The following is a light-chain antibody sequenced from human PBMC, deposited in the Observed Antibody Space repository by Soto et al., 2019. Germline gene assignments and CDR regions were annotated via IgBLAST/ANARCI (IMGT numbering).Light chain of an antibody. CDR1: QSVSSF. J-gene: IGKJ1*01. Sequence: IVLTQSPATLSLSPGERATLSCRASQSVSSFLAWYQQKPGQGHRLLIYDAYNRATGIQDRFSGSVSGTDFTLTIRRLEPEDFAVYYCKQYGSSPWTFGQGTKVDIK. CDR3: KQYGSSPWT. V-gene: IGKV3-20*01. CDR2: DAY.